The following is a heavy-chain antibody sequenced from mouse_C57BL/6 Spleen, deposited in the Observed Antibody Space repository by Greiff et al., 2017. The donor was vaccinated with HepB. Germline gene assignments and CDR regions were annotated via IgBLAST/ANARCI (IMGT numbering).Heavy chain of an antibody. D-gene: IGHD1-1*01. CDR1: GYAFSSSW. CDR2: IYPGDGDT. J-gene: IGHJ2*01. CDR3: ARGITTVVGGNFDY. Sequence: QVQLQQSGPELVKPGASVKISCKASGYAFSSSWMNWVKQRPGKGLEWIGRIYPGDGDTNYNGKFKGKATLTADKSSSTAYMQLSSLTSEDSAVYFCARGITTVVGGNFDYWGQGTTLTVSS. V-gene: IGHV1-82*01.